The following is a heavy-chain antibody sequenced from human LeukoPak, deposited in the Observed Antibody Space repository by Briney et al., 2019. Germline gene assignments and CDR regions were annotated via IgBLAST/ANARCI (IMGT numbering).Heavy chain of an antibody. Sequence: GGSPRLSCAASGFTFSSYAMSWVRHAPGKGLEWVSAISGSGGSTYYADSVKGRFTISRDNSKNTLYLQMNSLRAEDTAVYYCAIIPIVATITPWWGQGTMVTVSS. CDR2: ISGSGGST. CDR3: AIIPIVATITPW. D-gene: IGHD5-12*01. V-gene: IGHV3-23*01. J-gene: IGHJ3*01. CDR1: GFTFSSYA.